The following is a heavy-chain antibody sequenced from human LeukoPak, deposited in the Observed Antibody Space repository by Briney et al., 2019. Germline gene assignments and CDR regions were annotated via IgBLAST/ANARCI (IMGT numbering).Heavy chain of an antibody. D-gene: IGHD4-23*01. CDR2: IYYSGST. Sequence: SETLSLTCTVSGGSISSYYWSWIRQPPGKGLEWIGYIYYSGSTNYNPSIKSRVTISVDTSKNQFSLKLSSVTAADTAVYYCARDSGVVTRYFDYWGQGTLVTVSS. CDR1: GGSISSYY. V-gene: IGHV4-59*01. J-gene: IGHJ4*02. CDR3: ARDSGVVTRYFDY.